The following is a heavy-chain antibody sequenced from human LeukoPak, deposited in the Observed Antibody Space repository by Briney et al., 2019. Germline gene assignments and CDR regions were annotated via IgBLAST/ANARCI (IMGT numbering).Heavy chain of an antibody. J-gene: IGHJ4*02. CDR1: GFTFDDYA. V-gene: IGHV3-9*01. CDR2: ISWNSGSI. Sequence: PGGSLRLSCAASGFTFDDYAMHWVRQAPGKGLEWVSGISWNSGSIGYADSVKGRFTISRDNAKNSLYLQMNSLRAEDTALYYCAKALEQWLVRNYFDYWGQGTLVTVSS. CDR3: AKALEQWLVRNYFDY. D-gene: IGHD6-19*01.